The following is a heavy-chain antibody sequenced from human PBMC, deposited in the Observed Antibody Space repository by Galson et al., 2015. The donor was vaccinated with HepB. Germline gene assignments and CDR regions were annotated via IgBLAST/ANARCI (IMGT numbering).Heavy chain of an antibody. CDR3: ATSSIGARPFYYYHNGMDA. V-gene: IGHV3-7*03. CDR1: GFTFSTYW. CDR2: IKEDGSEE. D-gene: IGHD6-6*01. Sequence: SLRLSCAASGFTFSTYWMTWVRQAPGKGLEWVANIKEDGSEEYYVDSVEGRFTISRDNASKSLYLQMNSLRADDTAVYYCATSSIGARPFYYYHNGMDAWGQGTTVTVSS. J-gene: IGHJ6*02.